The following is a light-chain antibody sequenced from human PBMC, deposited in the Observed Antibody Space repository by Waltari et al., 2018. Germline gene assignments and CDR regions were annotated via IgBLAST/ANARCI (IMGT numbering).Light chain of an antibody. CDR3: QQYYSIALN. J-gene: IGKJ4*01. CDR2: ASS. Sequence: DIQMTQSPSSLSASVGDRVTITCRASQGISNSLAWYQQKPGKAPKLLLYASSRLENGVPSRISGSGSGTDYTLTISSLQPEDFATYYCQQYYSIALNFGGGTKVEIK. CDR1: QGISNS. V-gene: IGKV1-NL1*01.